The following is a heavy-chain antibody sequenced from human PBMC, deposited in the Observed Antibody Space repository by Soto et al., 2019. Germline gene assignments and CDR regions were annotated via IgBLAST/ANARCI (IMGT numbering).Heavy chain of an antibody. J-gene: IGHJ3*02. CDR1: GYTFTGYY. V-gene: IGHV1-2*04. Sequence: ASVKVSCKASGYTFTGYYMHWVRQAPGQGLEWMGWINTNSGDTNYAQKFQGWVTMTRDTSISTAYMELSRLKSDDTAVYYSERNSDNGYDKILAFDTGGQGKMVPFS. D-gene: IGHD5-12*01. CDR3: ERNSDNGYDKILAFDT. CDR2: INTNSGDT.